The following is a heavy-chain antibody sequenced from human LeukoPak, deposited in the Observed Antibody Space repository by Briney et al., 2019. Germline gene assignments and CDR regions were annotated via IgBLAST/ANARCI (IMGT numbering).Heavy chain of an antibody. V-gene: IGHV1-69*05. J-gene: IGHJ4*02. D-gene: IGHD2-2*01. CDR3: ARVWDIIIVPADHFDY. Sequence: ASVKVSCKASGGTFSSYAISWVRQAPGQGLEWMGRIIPIFGTANYAQKLQGRVTMTTDTSTSTAYMELRSLRSDDTAVYYCARVWDIIIVPADHFDYWGQGTLVTVSS. CDR2: IIPIFGTA. CDR1: GGTFSSYA.